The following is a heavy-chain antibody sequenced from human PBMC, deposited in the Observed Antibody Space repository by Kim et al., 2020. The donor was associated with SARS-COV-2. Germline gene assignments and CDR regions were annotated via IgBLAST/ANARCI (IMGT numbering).Heavy chain of an antibody. V-gene: IGHV4-34*01. J-gene: IGHJ2*01. CDR3: ARRLSNTSGWGSHYCDL. CDR2: INHSGRT. CDR1: GGSFSGYY. Sequence: SETLSLTCAVYGGSFSGYYLSWIRQPPGKGLEWIGEINHSGRTNYNPSFKSRVTISVDTSKNQFSLKLTSVTAADTAGYFCARRLSNTSGWGSHYCDLWG. D-gene: IGHD3-10*01.